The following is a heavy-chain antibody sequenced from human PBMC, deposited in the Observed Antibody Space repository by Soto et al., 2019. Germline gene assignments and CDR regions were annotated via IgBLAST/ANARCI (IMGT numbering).Heavy chain of an antibody. CDR2: IYYSGST. V-gene: IGHV4-59*01. CDR3: ARESGGDYYYYYGMDV. Sequence: PSETLSLTCTVSGGSISGYYWSWIRQPPGKGLEWIGYIYYSGSTNYNPSLKSRVTISVDTSKNQFSLKLSSVTAADTAAYYCARESGGDYYYYYGMDVWGQGTTVTVSS. CDR1: GGSISGYY. J-gene: IGHJ6*02. D-gene: IGHD3-10*01.